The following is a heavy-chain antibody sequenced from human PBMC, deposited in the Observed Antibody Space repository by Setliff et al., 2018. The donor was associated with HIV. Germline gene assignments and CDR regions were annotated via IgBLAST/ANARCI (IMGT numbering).Heavy chain of an antibody. J-gene: IGHJ4*02. CDR2: INHRGHT. V-gene: IGHV4-34*01. Sequence: PSETLSLTCAVYGGSFSDYYWTWIRQPPGEGLEWIGEINHRGHTNYIPSLRSRVTISVDTSKNHFSLTLTSVTAADTAIYYCARGRHIVATIPLDQWGQGMLVTVSS. CDR3: ARGRHIVATIPLDQ. D-gene: IGHD5-12*01. CDR1: GGSFSDYY.